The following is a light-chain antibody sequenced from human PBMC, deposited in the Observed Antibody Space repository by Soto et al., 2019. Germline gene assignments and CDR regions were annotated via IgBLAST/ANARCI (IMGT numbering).Light chain of an antibody. CDR3: QQYNDWLMT. CDR1: QSVGSS. CDR2: GAS. V-gene: IGKV3-15*01. J-gene: IGKJ1*01. Sequence: EIVMTQSPATLSVSPGERATLSCRSSQSVGSSLAWYQQRPGQAPRLLIYGASTRATGIPARFSGSGSGTEFTLTISSLQSEDFAVYYCQQYNDWLMTFGQGTKV.